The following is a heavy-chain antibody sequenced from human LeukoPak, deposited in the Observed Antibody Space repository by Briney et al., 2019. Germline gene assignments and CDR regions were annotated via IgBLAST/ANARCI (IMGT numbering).Heavy chain of an antibody. V-gene: IGHV3-30*02. CDR2: IRYDGSNK. J-gene: IGHJ3*02. CDR1: GFTFSSYG. Sequence: GASLRLSCAASGFTFSSYGMHWVRQAPGKGLEWVAFIRYDGSNKYYADSVKGRFTISRDNSKNTLYLQMNSLRAEDTAVYYCAKDGSGFWSGYDYWATHRTAFDIWGQGTMLTVSS. CDR3: AKDGSGFWSGYDYWATHRTAFDI. D-gene: IGHD3-3*01.